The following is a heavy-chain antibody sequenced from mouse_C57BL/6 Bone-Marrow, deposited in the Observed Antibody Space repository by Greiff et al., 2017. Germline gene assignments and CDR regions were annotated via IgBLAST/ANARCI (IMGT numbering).Heavy chain of an antibody. D-gene: IGHD1-1*01. J-gene: IGHJ3*01. CDR3: ARQGIYYYGSSYDWFAY. CDR2: ISSGGSYT. V-gene: IGHV5-6*02. CDR1: GFTFSSYG. Sequence: EVKLVESGGDLVKPGGSLKLSCAASGFTFSSYGLSWFRQTPDKRLEWVATISSGGSYTYYPDSVKGRFTITRDNAKNTLYLQMSSRKSEDTAMYYCARQGIYYYGSSYDWFAYWGQGTLVTVSA.